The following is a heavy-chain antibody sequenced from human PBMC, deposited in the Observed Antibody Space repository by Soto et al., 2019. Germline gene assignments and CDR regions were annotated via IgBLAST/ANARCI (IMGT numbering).Heavy chain of an antibody. Sequence: SVKVSCKASGGTFSSYTISWVRQAPGQGLEWMGRIIPILGIANYAQKFQGRVTITADKSTSTAYMELSSLRSEDTAVYYCATSYDFWSGYDLNDAFDIWGQGTMVTVSS. J-gene: IGHJ3*02. CDR3: ATSYDFWSGYDLNDAFDI. CDR2: IIPILGIA. V-gene: IGHV1-69*02. CDR1: GGTFSSYT. D-gene: IGHD3-3*01.